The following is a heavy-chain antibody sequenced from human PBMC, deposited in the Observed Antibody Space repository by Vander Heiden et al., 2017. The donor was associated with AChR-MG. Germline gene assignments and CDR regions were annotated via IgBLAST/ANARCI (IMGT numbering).Heavy chain of an antibody. CDR1: GGSISSGGYP. V-gene: IGHV4-30-2*01. CDR3: ARAPAPIVGYYYYMDV. CDR2: IDHSGST. D-gene: IGHD2-21*01. Sequence: QLQLQESGSGLVKPSQTLSLTCAVSGGSISSGGYPWSWIRQPPGKGLEWIGYIDHSGSTYYNPSLKSRVTISVDRSKNQFSLKLSSVTAADTAVYYCARAPAPIVGYYYYMDVWGKGTTVTVSS. J-gene: IGHJ6*03.